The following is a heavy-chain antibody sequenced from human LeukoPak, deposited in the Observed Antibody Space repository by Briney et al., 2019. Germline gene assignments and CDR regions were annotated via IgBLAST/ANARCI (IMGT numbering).Heavy chain of an antibody. J-gene: IGHJ3*02. CDR2: ISGSGGST. V-gene: IGHV3-23*01. CDR3: AKDITRDYYDSSGYWNDAFDI. D-gene: IGHD3-22*01. Sequence: GGSLRLSCAASGFTFSSHSMSWVRQAPGKGLEWVSAISGSGGSTYYADSVKGRFTISRDNSKNTLYLQMNSLRAEDTAVYYCAKDITRDYYDSSGYWNDAFDIWGQGTMVTVSS. CDR1: GFTFSSHS.